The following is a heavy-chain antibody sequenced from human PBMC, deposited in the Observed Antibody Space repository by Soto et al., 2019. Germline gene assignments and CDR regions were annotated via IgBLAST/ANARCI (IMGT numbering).Heavy chain of an antibody. V-gene: IGHV2-5*02. D-gene: IGHD1-1*01. J-gene: IGHJ4*02. CDR3: AHRVPANGFDY. Sequence: QITLKESGPTLVKPTQTLTLTCTFSGFSLATSGVGVGWIRQPPGKALEWLALIYWDDDKRYSPSLKSRLTVTKDTSKNQVVLTMTNMDPVDTATYYCAHRVPANGFDYWGQGTLVTXSS. CDR2: IYWDDDK. CDR1: GFSLATSGVG.